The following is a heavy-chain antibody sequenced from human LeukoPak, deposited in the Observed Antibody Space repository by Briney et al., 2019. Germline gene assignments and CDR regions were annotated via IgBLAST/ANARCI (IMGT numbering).Heavy chain of an antibody. CDR1: GFTFSNFW. Sequence: GGSLRLSCAASGFTFSNFWMQWVRQAPGKGLVWVSRIHSDGSSTSYADSVKGRFTISRDNAKNTLYLQMNSLRADDTAVYYCARGRGYCSGGSCFFDYWGQGTLVTVSS. CDR3: ARGRGYCSGGSCFFDY. J-gene: IGHJ4*02. V-gene: IGHV3-74*01. D-gene: IGHD2-15*01. CDR2: IHSDGSST.